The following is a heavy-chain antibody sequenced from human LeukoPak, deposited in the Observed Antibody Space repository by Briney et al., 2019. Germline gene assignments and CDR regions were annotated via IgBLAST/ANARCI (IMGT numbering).Heavy chain of an antibody. CDR1: GFTFDDYA. CDR3: AKDSKAVTGTVNIDY. V-gene: IGHV3-43D*03. J-gene: IGHJ4*02. CDR2: ISWDGGSS. D-gene: IGHD6-19*01. Sequence: GGSLRLSCAASGFTFDDYAMHWVRQAPGKGLEWVSLISWDGGSSYYADSVKGRFTISRDNSKNSLYLQMNSLRAQDTALYYFAKDSKAVTGTVNIDYWGRGTRVTVPS.